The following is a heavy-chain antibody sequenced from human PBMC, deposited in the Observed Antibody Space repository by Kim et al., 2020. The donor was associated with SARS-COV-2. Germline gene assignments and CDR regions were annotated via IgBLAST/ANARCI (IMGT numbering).Heavy chain of an antibody. Sequence: SETLSLTCTVSGGSISSYYWSWIRQPPGKGLEWIGYIYYSGSTNYNPSLKSRVTISVDTSKNQFSLKLSSVTAADTAVYYCARDGGEMATTPDAFDIWGQGTMVTVSS. J-gene: IGHJ3*02. CDR1: GGSISSYY. CDR2: IYYSGST. D-gene: IGHD3-16*01. V-gene: IGHV4-59*13. CDR3: ARDGGEMATTPDAFDI.